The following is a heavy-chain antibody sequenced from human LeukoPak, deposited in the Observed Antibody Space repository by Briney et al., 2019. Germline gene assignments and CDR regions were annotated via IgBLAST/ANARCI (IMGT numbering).Heavy chain of an antibody. J-gene: IGHJ4*02. CDR1: GGSISSGDYY. V-gene: IGHV3-11*01. CDR3: AKDGPRTAQPGPYYFDY. CDR2: ISSSSSTI. D-gene: IGHD2-2*01. Sequence: LSLTCTVSGGSISSGDYYWSWIRQPPGKGLEWVSYISSSSSTIYYADSVKGRFTISRDNAKNSLYLQMNSLRAEDTAVYYCAKDGPRTAQPGPYYFDYWGQGTLVTVSS.